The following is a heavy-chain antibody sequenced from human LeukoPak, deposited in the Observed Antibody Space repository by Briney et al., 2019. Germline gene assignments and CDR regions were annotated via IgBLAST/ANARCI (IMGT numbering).Heavy chain of an antibody. CDR3: AREPGGQTWFDP. Sequence: SETLSLTCTVSGGSISSGGYYWSWIRQHPGKGLEWIGYIYYSGSTYYNPSLKSRVTISVDTSKNQFSLKLSSVTAADTAVYYCAREPGGQTWFDPWGQGTLVTVSS. J-gene: IGHJ5*02. CDR2: IYYSGST. D-gene: IGHD4-23*01. CDR1: GGSISSGGYY. V-gene: IGHV4-31*03.